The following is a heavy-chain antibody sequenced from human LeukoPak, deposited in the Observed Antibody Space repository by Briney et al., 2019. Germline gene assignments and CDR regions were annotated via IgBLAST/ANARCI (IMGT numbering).Heavy chain of an antibody. J-gene: IGHJ4*02. V-gene: IGHV3-48*01. Sequence: GGSLRLSCAASGFTFSSYSMNWVRQAPGKGLEWVSYISSSSSTIYYVDSVKGRFTISRDNAKNSLYLQMNSLRAEDTAVYYCARESRGIFGVVFDYWGQGTLVTVSS. CDR2: ISSSSSTI. CDR3: ARESRGIFGVVFDY. CDR1: GFTFSSYS. D-gene: IGHD3-3*01.